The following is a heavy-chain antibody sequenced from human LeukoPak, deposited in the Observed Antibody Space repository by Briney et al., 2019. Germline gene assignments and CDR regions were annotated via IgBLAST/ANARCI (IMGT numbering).Heavy chain of an antibody. CDR3: EKESGYDILTGYYDNWFDP. J-gene: IGHJ5*02. Sequence: GGSLRLSCAASGFTFSSYAMSWVRQAPGKGLEWVSAISGSGGSTYYADSVKGRFTISRDNSKNTLYLQMNSLRAEDTAVYYFEKESGYDILTGYYDNWFDPWGQGTLVTVSS. CDR2: ISGSGGST. CDR1: GFTFSSYA. V-gene: IGHV3-23*01. D-gene: IGHD3-9*01.